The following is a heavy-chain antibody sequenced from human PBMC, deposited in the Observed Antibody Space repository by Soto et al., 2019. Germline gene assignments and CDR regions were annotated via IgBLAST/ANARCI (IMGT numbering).Heavy chain of an antibody. Sequence: NPSETLSLTCTVSGGSISSYYWSWIRQPPGKGLEWIGYIYYSGSTNYNPSLKSRVTISVDTSKNQFSLKLSSVTAADTAVYYCMLGSGWKVFDYWGQGTLVTVSS. CDR2: IYYSGST. J-gene: IGHJ4*02. V-gene: IGHV4-59*08. CDR1: GGSISSYY. D-gene: IGHD3-22*01. CDR3: MLGSGWKVFDY.